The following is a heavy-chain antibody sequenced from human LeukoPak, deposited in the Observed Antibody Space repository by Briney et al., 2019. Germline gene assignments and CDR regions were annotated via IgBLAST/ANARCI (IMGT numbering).Heavy chain of an antibody. CDR1: GGSFSGYY. D-gene: IGHD2-2*01. J-gene: IGHJ4*02. Sequence: PSETLSLTCAVYGGSFSGYYWSWIRQPPGKGLEWIGEIKHSGSTNYNPSLKSRVTISVDTSKNQFSLKLSSVTAADTAVYYCARGPYIVVVPAARLINTRYFDYWGQGTLVTVSS. CDR2: IKHSGST. CDR3: ARGPYIVVVPAARLINTRYFDY. V-gene: IGHV4-34*01.